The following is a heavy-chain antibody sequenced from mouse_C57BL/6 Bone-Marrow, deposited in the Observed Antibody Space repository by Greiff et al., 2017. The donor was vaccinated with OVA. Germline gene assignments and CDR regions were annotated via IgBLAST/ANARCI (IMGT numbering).Heavy chain of an antibody. Sequence: VQLQQSGPELVKPGASVKISCKASGYAFSSSWMNWVKQRPGKGLEWIGRIYPGDGDTNYNGKFKGKATMTADKSSSTAYMQLSSLSSEDSAVYFCASDYGNYEYFDYWGQGTTLTVSS. CDR2: IYPGDGDT. D-gene: IGHD2-1*01. J-gene: IGHJ2*01. CDR3: ASDYGNYEYFDY. CDR1: GYAFSSSW. V-gene: IGHV1-82*01.